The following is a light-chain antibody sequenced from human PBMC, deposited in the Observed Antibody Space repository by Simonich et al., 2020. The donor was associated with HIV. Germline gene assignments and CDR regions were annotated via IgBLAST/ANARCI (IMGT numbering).Light chain of an antibody. V-gene: IGLV2-14*01. J-gene: IGLJ2*01. CDR3: SSYTSSSAVV. CDR1: SSDVGGYNY. CDR2: DVS. Sequence: QSALTQPASVSGSPGQPFTISCTGTSSDVGGYNYVSWYQQHPGKAPKLMIYDVSKRPSGVSNLCSGSKAGNTASLTISGLQAEDEADYYCSSYTSSSAVVFGGGTKLTVL.